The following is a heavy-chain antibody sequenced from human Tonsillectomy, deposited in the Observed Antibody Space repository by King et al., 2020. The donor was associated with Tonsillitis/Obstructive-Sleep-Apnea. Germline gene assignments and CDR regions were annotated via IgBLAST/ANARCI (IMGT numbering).Heavy chain of an antibody. V-gene: IGHV3-72*01. Sequence: VQLVESGGGLVQPGGSLRLSCAASGFTFSDHYMDWVRQAPGKGLEWVGRTRNKANSYTTEYAASVKGRFTISRDDSKNSLYLQMNSLKTEETAVYYCACLRYYDSSGYYYAFDYWGQGTLVTVSS. J-gene: IGHJ4*02. CDR2: TRNKANSYTT. CDR1: GFTFSDHY. D-gene: IGHD3-22*01. CDR3: ACLRYYDSSGYYYAFDY.